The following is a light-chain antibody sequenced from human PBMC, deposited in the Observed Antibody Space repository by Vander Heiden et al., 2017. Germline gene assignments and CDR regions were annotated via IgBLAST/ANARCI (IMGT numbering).Light chain of an antibody. CDR3: SSYTTSSTYV. Sequence: QSTLTQPASVSGSPGQSITISCTGTSSAVGYNYVSWYQQHPGKVHKLIIYDVNNRPSVIANRISGSKSGNTASLTISGLQAGDEADYYCSSYTTSSTYVFGTGTKVTVL. V-gene: IGLV2-14*03. J-gene: IGLJ1*01. CDR2: DVN. CDR1: SSAVGYNY.